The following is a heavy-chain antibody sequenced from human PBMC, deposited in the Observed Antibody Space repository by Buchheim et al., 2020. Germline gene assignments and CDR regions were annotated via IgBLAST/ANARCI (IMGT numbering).Heavy chain of an antibody. D-gene: IGHD6-13*01. CDR2: ISGSGGST. CDR3: AKDRTGYGSSWYDY. V-gene: IGHV3-23*01. CDR1: GFTFSSYA. Sequence: EVQLLESGGGLVQPGGSLRLSCAASGFTFSSYAMNWVRQAPGKGLEWVSDISGSGGSTYYADSVKGRFTISRDNSKKTLYLQMNSLKAEETAVYYCAKDRTGYGSSWYDYWGQGTL. J-gene: IGHJ4*02.